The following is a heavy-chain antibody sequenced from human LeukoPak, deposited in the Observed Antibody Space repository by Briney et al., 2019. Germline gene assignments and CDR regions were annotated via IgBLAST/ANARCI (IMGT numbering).Heavy chain of an antibody. CDR3: ARDSRTFDY. D-gene: IGHD6-13*01. CDR1: GFTFSSYE. Sequence: GGSLRLSCAASGFTFSSYEMNWVRQAPGKGLEWVSYISSSSSYIYYADSVKGRFTISRDNAKNSLYLQMNSLRAEDTAVYYCARDSRTFDYWGQGTLVTVSS. J-gene: IGHJ4*02. CDR2: ISSSSSYI. V-gene: IGHV3-21*05.